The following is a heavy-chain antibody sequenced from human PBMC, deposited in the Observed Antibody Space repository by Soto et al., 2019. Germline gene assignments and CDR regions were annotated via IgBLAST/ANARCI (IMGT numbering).Heavy chain of an antibody. D-gene: IGHD6-6*01. J-gene: IGHJ6*03. CDR3: ARDSMSIAAPYYYYYYMDV. Sequence: GGSLRLSCAASGFTFSSYSMNWVRQAPGKGLEWVSSISSSSSYIYYADSVKGRFTISRDNAKNSLYLQMNSLRAEDTAVYYCARDSMSIAAPYYYYYYMDVWGKGTTVTVSS. V-gene: IGHV3-21*01. CDR2: ISSSSSYI. CDR1: GFTFSSYS.